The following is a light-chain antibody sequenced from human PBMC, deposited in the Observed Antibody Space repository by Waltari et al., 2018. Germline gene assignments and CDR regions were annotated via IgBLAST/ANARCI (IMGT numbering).Light chain of an antibody. V-gene: IGLV8-61*01. Sequence: QTVVTQEPSFSVSPGGTVTLTCGLNSGPVSTSLKPSWYQQTPGQTPRTLIHNVDPRSSGVPDRFSGSILGNKAALTITGAQADDESDYYCVLYVGSGIWVFGGGTKLTVL. CDR3: VLYVGSGIWV. CDR2: NVD. CDR1: SGPVSTSLK. J-gene: IGLJ3*02.